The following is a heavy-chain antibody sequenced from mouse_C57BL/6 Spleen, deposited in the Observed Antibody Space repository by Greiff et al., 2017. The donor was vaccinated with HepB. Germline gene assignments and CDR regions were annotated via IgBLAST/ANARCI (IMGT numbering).Heavy chain of an antibody. D-gene: IGHD1-1*01. Sequence: QVQLQQPGAELVRPGASVKLSCKASGYTFTDYYINWVKQRPGQGLEWIARIYPGSGNTYYNEKFKGKATLTAEKSSSTAYMQLSSLTSEDSAVYFCARSYYGSSYWFAYWGQGTLVTVSA. CDR1: GYTFTDYY. CDR3: ARSYYGSSYWFAY. J-gene: IGHJ3*01. CDR2: IYPGSGNT. V-gene: IGHV1-76*01.